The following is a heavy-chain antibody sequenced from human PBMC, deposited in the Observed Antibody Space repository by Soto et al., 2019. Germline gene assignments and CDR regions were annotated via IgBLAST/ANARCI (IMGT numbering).Heavy chain of an antibody. J-gene: IGHJ4*02. Sequence: GSLRLSCAASGFTFSNFAMNWVRQAPGKGLEWVSVISGTADTTYNADPVKGRFTISRDNSKNMVYLQMNSLRAEDTALYYCAKGYCSSTSCSFDYWGQGTLVTVSS. CDR1: GFTFSNFA. V-gene: IGHV3-23*01. CDR2: ISGTADTT. CDR3: AKGYCSSTSCSFDY. D-gene: IGHD2-2*01.